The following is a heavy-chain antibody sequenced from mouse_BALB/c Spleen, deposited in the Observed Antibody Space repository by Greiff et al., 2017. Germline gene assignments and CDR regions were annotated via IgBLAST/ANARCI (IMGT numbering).Heavy chain of an antibody. D-gene: IGHD2-3*01. CDR3: AREGDGYLYAMDY. CDR1: GFTFSSYA. V-gene: IGHV5-6-5*01. J-gene: IGHJ4*01. Sequence: EVKLVESGGGLVKPGGSLKLSCAASGFTFSSYAMSWVRQTPEKRLEWVASISSGGSTYYPDSVKGRFTISRDNARNSLYLQMSSLRSEDTAMYYCAREGDGYLYAMDYWGQGTSVTVSS. CDR2: ISSGGST.